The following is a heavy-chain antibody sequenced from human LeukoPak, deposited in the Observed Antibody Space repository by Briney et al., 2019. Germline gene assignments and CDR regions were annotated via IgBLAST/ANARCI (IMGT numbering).Heavy chain of an antibody. CDR2: IIPFFGTA. Sequence: GASVKASCKASGGTFSSYAISWVRQAPGQGLEWMGGIIPFFGTANYAQKFQGRVRITADESTSTAYMELSSLRSEDTAVYYCASQGGTTPYGYWGQGTLVTVSS. V-gene: IGHV1-69*13. D-gene: IGHD1-14*01. CDR3: ASQGGTTPYGY. J-gene: IGHJ4*02. CDR1: GGTFSSYA.